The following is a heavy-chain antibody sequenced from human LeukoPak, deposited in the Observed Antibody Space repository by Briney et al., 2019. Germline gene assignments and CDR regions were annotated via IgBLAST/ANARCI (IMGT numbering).Heavy chain of an antibody. D-gene: IGHD6-6*01. CDR1: GYSISSGYY. V-gene: IGHV4-38-2*02. Sequence: SETLSLTCTVSGYSISSGYYWGWIRQPPGKGLEWIGSIYHSGSTYYNPSLKSRDTISVDTSKNQFSLKLSSVTAADTAVYYCARGEYSSFMYYFDYWGQGTLVTVSS. J-gene: IGHJ4*02. CDR3: ARGEYSSFMYYFDY. CDR2: IYHSGST.